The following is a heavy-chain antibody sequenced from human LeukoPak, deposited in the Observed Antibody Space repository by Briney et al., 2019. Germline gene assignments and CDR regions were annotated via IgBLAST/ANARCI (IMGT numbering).Heavy chain of an antibody. Sequence: ASVKVSCKASGYTFTNYYIHWVRQAPGQGLEWMGLINPGGGNTNYAQNFQGRVTMTRDTSTSTIYMELSSLRSEDTAIYYCARIRDGYNDAYDIWGQGTVVTVPS. J-gene: IGHJ3*02. D-gene: IGHD5-24*01. V-gene: IGHV1-46*01. CDR2: INPGGGNT. CDR1: GYTFTNYY. CDR3: ARIRDGYNDAYDI.